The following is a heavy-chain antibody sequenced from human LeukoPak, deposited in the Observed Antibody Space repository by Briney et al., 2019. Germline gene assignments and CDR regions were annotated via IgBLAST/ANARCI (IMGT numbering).Heavy chain of an antibody. CDR3: ARAGGSGYYYMDV. Sequence: GGSLRLSCGVSGLTFSSYGMSWVRQAPGKGLEWVSAISGSGTDTYHADSLKGRFTISRDNSKNTLYLQMNSLRAEDTAVYYCARAGGSGYYYMDVWGKGTTVTISS. J-gene: IGHJ6*03. D-gene: IGHD3-10*01. V-gene: IGHV3-23*01. CDR2: ISGSGTDT. CDR1: GLTFSSYG.